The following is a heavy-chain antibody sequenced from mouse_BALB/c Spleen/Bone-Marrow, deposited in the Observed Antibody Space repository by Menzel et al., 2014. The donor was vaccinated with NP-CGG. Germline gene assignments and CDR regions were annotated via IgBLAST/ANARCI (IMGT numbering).Heavy chain of an antibody. D-gene: IGHD4-1*01. CDR2: LDPETGGT. CDR3: TRSETGPFAY. Sequence: QVQLQQPGAELVRPGASVTLSCKASGYTFTDYEMHWVKQTPVHGLEWIGALDPETGGTAYNQKFKGKATLTADKSSSTAYMELRSLTSEDSAVYYCTRSETGPFAYWGQGTLVTVSA. J-gene: IGHJ3*01. CDR1: GYTFTDYE. V-gene: IGHV1-15*01.